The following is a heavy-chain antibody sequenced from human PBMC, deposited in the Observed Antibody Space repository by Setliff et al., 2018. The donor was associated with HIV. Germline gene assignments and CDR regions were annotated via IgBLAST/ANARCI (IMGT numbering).Heavy chain of an antibody. D-gene: IGHD3-9*01. V-gene: IGHV3-48*01. CDR2: IFSGSDTA. CDR3: VRDKDWAFDY. CDR1: GFSFSSYG. Sequence: PGGSLRLSCAASGFSFSSYGMNWVRQAPGKGLEWLSYIFSGSDTADYADSVRGRFTISRDNAKNSLYLQMNSLRAEDTAVYYCVRDKDWAFDYWGQGTLVTVSS. J-gene: IGHJ4*02.